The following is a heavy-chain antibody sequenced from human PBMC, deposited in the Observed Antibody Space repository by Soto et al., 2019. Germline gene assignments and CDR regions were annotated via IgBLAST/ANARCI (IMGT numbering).Heavy chain of an antibody. CDR1: GGSITNNNYY. V-gene: IGHV4-39*01. D-gene: IGHD2-2*01. CDR3: ARLAPPDDSLVIPASMGIHY. Sequence: QLQLQESGPGLVKPSETLSLTCSVSGGSITNNNYYWGWIRQPPGKGLEWIGTVSYAGPPYYNPSLKTRVTISVDTSKAQFSLRLTSVTAADTAVYFCARLAPPDDSLVIPASMGIHYWGRGTLVTVSA. J-gene: IGHJ4*02. CDR2: VSYAGPP.